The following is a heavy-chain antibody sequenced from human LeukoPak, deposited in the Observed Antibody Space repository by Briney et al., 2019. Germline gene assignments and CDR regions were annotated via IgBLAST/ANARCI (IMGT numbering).Heavy chain of an antibody. V-gene: IGHV5-51*01. CDR2: IYPGDSDT. Sequence: GESLKISCNGSGYXFTSNWICWVRQMPGKGLEWMGIIYPGDSDTRYSPSFQGQVTISVDKSISTAYLQWSSLKASDTAMYYCASPRLNAFDIWGQGTMVTVSS. CDR3: ASPRLNAFDI. D-gene: IGHD5/OR15-5a*01. J-gene: IGHJ3*02. CDR1: GYXFTSNW.